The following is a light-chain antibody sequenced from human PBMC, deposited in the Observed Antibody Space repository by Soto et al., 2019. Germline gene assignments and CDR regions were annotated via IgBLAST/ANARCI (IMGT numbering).Light chain of an antibody. CDR3: QQYNNWXPFT. V-gene: IGKV3-15*01. Sequence: EIVMTQFPATLSVSPGERATLSCRSSQSVGSNLAWYQQKPGQAPRLLIYDVSTRATGIPARFSGSVSVSEFTLTISSMXXEDFAVYHCQQYNNWXPFTFGPGTKVDIK. CDR1: QSVGSN. CDR2: DVS. J-gene: IGKJ3*01.